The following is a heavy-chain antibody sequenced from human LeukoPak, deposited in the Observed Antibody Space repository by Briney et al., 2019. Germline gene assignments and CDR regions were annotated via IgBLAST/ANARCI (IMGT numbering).Heavy chain of an antibody. D-gene: IGHD2-21*02. CDR1: GFTFDDYA. CDR2: ISWNSGSI. V-gene: IGHV3-9*01. CDR3: AKTHCGGDCYDAFDI. Sequence: PGRSLRLSCAASGFTFDDYAMHWVRQAPGKGLEWVSGISWNSGSIGYADSVKGRFTTSRDNAKNSLYLQMNSLRAEDTALYYCAKTHCGGDCYDAFDIWGQGTMVTVSS. J-gene: IGHJ3*02.